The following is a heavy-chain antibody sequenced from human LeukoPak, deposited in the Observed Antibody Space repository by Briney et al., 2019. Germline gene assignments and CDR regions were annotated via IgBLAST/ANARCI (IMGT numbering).Heavy chain of an antibody. CDR3: ARLRLEHIMVVMGVPFDI. Sequence: GESLKISCKGSGYSFTSYWIGWVRQLPGKGLEWMGIIYPGDSDARYSPSFQGQVTISADKSISTAYLQWSSLKASDTAMYYCARLRLEHIMVVMGVPFDIWGQGTMVTVSS. D-gene: IGHD2-21*01. CDR2: IYPGDSDA. V-gene: IGHV5-51*01. J-gene: IGHJ3*02. CDR1: GYSFTSYW.